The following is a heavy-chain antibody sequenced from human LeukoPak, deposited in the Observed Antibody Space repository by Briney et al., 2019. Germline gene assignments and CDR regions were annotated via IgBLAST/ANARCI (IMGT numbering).Heavy chain of an antibody. J-gene: IGHJ4*02. CDR3: ARALGSGWYFYFDY. V-gene: IGHV4-4*07. Sequence: SETLSLTCTVSGGSISSYYWSWIRQPAGKGLEWIGRIYTSGSTNYNPSLKIRVTMSVDTSKNQFSLKLSSVTAADTAVYYCARALGSGWYFYFDYWGQGTLVTVSS. CDR1: GGSISSYY. CDR2: IYTSGST. D-gene: IGHD6-19*01.